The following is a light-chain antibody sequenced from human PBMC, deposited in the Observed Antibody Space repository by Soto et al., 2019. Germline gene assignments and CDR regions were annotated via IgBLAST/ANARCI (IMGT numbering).Light chain of an antibody. CDR3: SAYVGSNLV. CDR2: EGS. J-gene: IGLJ3*02. V-gene: IGLV2-23*01. CDR1: SSDVGSNSL. Sequence: QSALTQPASVSGSPGQSITISCTGTSSDVGSNSLVSWYQQHPGKAPRLMIYEGSKRPSGVSNRFSGSRSANTASLTISGLQADDESEYYCSAYVGSNLVFGGGTKLTVL.